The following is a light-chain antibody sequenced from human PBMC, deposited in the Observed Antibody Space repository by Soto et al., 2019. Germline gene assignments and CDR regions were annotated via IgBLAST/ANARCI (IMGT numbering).Light chain of an antibody. CDR3: GTWDSSLSAWV. J-gene: IGLJ3*02. CDR2: ENN. Sequence: QSVLTQPPSVSAAPGQKVTISCSGSSSNIGNNYVSWYQQLPGTAPKLLIYENNKRPSGIPDRFSGSKSGTSATLGITGLQTGDEADYYCGTWDSSLSAWVLGGGTKLTV. CDR1: SSNIGNNY. V-gene: IGLV1-51*02.